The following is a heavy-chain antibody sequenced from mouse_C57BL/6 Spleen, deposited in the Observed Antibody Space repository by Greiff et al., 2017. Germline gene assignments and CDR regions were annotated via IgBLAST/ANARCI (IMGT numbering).Heavy chain of an antibody. J-gene: IGHJ2*01. CDR1: GYTFTSYT. D-gene: IGHD2-4*01. CDR2: INPSSGYT. CDR3: ARGGDDYDSRGY. Sequence: VQGVESGAELARPGASVQMSCKASGYTFTSYTMHWVKQRPGPGLEWIGYINPSSGYTKYNQKFKDKATLTADKSSSTASMQLSSLASEDSAVDYGARGGDDYDSRGYWGQGTTLTVSS. V-gene: IGHV1-4*01.